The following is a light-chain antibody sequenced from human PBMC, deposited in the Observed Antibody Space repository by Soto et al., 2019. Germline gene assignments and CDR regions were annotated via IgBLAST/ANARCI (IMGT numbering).Light chain of an antibody. Sequence: QSVLTQPPSVSAAPGQKVTISCSGSSSNIGNNTVNWYQQLPGTAPKLLIYSNNQRPSGVPDRFSGSKSGTSASLAISGLQSEDEADYYCAAWDDSLNGVVFGGGTKLTVL. CDR1: SSNIGNNT. J-gene: IGLJ2*01. V-gene: IGLV1-44*01. CDR3: AAWDDSLNGVV. CDR2: SNN.